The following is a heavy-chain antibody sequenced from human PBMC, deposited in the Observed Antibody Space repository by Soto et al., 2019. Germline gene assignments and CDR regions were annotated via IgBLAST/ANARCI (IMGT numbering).Heavy chain of an antibody. V-gene: IGHV3-33*06. CDR3: VKDHCGGDCYSNPYFDY. D-gene: IGHD2-21*02. J-gene: IGHJ4*02. CDR1: GFPFSTYG. Sequence: QVQLVESGGGVVQPGRSLRLSCAASGFPFSTYGIHWVRQAPGKGLEWLAVIWYDGSKKYYADSVQGRFTISRDNSENIVYLQMNSLRDDDTAVYYCVKDHCGGDCYSNPYFDYWGQGTLVTVSS. CDR2: IWYDGSKK.